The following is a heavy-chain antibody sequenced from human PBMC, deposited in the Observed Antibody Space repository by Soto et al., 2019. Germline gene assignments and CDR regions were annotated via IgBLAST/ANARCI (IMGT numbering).Heavy chain of an antibody. V-gene: IGHV3-7*01. CDR1: GFTFSSYW. CDR3: ARDRLRLGELSLLGYFDY. Sequence: PGGSLRLSCAAPGFTFSSYWMSWVRQAPGKGLEWVANIKQDGSEKYYVDSVKGRFTISRDNAKNTLSVQMSNLKSEDTAVYYCARDRLRLGELSLLGYFDYWGQGTLVTVSS. CDR2: IKQDGSEK. D-gene: IGHD3-16*02. J-gene: IGHJ4*02.